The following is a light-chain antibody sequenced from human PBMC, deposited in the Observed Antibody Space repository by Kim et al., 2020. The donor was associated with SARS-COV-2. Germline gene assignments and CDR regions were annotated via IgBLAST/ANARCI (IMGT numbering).Light chain of an antibody. CDR1: QYVTRG. Sequence: STLPASVVDRVTITCRATQYVTRGLAWYQQKPGRAPKLLIYDASTLDRGVPSRFRGSGSGTEFTLTINSLQPDDFASYYCQHRQTFGQGTKVDIK. CDR3: QHRQT. J-gene: IGKJ1*01. V-gene: IGKV1-5*01. CDR2: DAS.